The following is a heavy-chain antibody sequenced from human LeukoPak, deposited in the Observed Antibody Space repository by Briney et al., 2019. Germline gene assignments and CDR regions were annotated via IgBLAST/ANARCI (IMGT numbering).Heavy chain of an antibody. CDR1: GFTFSSYA. CDR2: ISGSGGST. V-gene: IGHV3-23*01. CDR3: ARRAGAYSHPYDY. J-gene: IGHJ4*02. Sequence: TGGSLRLSCAASGFTFSSYAMSWVRQAPGKGLEWVSAISGSGGSTYYADSVKGRFTISRDNSKNTLYLQMNSLRVEDTAVYYCARRAGAYSHPYDYWGQGTLVTVSS. D-gene: IGHD4/OR15-4a*01.